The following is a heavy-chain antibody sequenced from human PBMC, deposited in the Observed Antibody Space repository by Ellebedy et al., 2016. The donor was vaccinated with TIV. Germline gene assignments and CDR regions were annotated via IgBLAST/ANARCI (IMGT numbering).Heavy chain of an antibody. J-gene: IGHJ3*02. CDR2: ITESGGNT. CDR1: GLTFSSHA. V-gene: IGHV3-23*01. Sequence: PGGSLRLSCAASGLTFSSHAMSWVRQAPGKGLEWVSSITESGGNTYYADSVKGRFTISRDYSKNTLYLQMNSLRAEDTALYYCAKDDIVGAIHDAFDIWGQGTMVTVSS. CDR3: AKDDIVGAIHDAFDI. D-gene: IGHD1-26*01.